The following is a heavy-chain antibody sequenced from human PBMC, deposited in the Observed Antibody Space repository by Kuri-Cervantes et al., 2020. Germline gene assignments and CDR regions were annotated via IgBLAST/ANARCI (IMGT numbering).Heavy chain of an antibody. Sequence: GESLKISCAASGFTFSSYSMNWVRQAPGKGLEWVSSISSSSSYIYYADSVKGRFTISRDNAKNSVYLQMTSLRVEDTAVYYCARADMDVWGRGTTVTVSS. CDR3: ARADMDV. CDR1: GFTFSSYS. CDR2: ISSSSSYI. V-gene: IGHV3-21*01. J-gene: IGHJ6*03.